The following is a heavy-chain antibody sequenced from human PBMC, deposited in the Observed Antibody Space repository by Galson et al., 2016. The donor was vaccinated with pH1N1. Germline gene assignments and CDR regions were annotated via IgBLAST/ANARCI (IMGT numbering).Heavy chain of an antibody. CDR1: GYSLTKYY. D-gene: IGHD3-22*01. V-gene: IGHV1-46*01. CDR2: IDPSNGGT. CDR3: ASFTTRTTGDH. J-gene: IGHJ4*02. Sequence: SVKVSCKASGYSLTKYYLHWVRQAPGQGLEWMGVIDPSNGGTIYAQNFQGRVTMTVDRPTSTVDMEVNSLRSEDTAIYYWASFTTRTTGDHWGQGTLVSVST.